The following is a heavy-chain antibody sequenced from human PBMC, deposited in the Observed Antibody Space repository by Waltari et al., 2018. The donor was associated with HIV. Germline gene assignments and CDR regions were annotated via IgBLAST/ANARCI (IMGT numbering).Heavy chain of an antibody. CDR1: GFTFSSYA. Sequence: EVQLLESVGGLVQPGGSLRLSCAASGFTFSSYAMSWVRQAPGQGLEWVSAISGSGGSTYYADSVKGRFTISRDNSKNTLYLQMNSPRAEDTAVYYCAKASDYDFWSGPNWFDPWGQGTLVTVSS. V-gene: IGHV3-23*01. CDR2: ISGSGGST. D-gene: IGHD3-3*01. CDR3: AKASDYDFWSGPNWFDP. J-gene: IGHJ5*02.